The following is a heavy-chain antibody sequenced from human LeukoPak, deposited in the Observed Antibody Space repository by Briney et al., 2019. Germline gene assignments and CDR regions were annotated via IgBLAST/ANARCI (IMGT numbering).Heavy chain of an antibody. CDR1: GFTLSDYD. J-gene: IGHJ4*02. CDR3: ARDKSNKGHDC. Sequence: GGSLRLSCAASGFTLSDYDMTWIRQAPGKGLEWISYIGNGGSNIMLYADSVKGGFTVFRDYAKNSLYLQMNSMRAEDTAVYYCARDKSNKGHDCWGQGTLVTVSS. CDR2: IGNGGSNIM. V-gene: IGHV3-11*01.